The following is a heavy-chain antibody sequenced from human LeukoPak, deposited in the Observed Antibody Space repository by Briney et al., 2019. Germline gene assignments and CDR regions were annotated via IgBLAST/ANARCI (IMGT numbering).Heavy chain of an antibody. CDR1: GYTFTDYY. V-gene: IGHV1-2*02. D-gene: IGHD6-13*01. CDR3: ARDSDSSNWYGWLDP. J-gene: IGHJ5*02. Sequence: GASVKVSCKASGYTFTDYYLHWVRQAPGQGLEWMGWINPNSGGTNYAQKFQGRVTMTRDTSISTAYMEVSRLRSDDTAVCYCARDSDSSNWYGWLDPWGQGTLVTVSS. CDR2: INPNSGGT.